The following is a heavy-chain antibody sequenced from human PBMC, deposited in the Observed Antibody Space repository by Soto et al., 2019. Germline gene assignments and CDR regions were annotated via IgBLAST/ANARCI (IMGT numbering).Heavy chain of an antibody. CDR2: INHSGST. J-gene: IGHJ6*02. V-gene: IGHV4-34*01. CDR3: ARHAHVVSLLGMDV. D-gene: IGHD2-2*01. Sequence: SETLSLTCAVYGGSFSGYYWSWIRQPPGKGLEWIGEINHSGSTNYNPSLKSRVTISVDTSKNQFSLKLSSVTAADTAVYYCARHAHVVSLLGMDVWGQGTTVTVSS. CDR1: GGSFSGYY.